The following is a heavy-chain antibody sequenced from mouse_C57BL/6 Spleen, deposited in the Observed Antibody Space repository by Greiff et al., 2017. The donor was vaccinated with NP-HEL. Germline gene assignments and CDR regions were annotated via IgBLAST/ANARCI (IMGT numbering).Heavy chain of an antibody. J-gene: IGHJ2*01. V-gene: IGHV5-4*03. CDR3: ARRTPFDY. Sequence: EVQLQESGGGLVKPGGSLKLSCAASGFTFSSYAMSWVRQTPEKRLEWVATISDGGSYTYYPDNVKGRFTISRDNAKNNLYLQMSHLKSEDTAMYYCARRTPFDYWGQGTTLTVSS. CDR1: GFTFSSYA. CDR2: ISDGGSYT.